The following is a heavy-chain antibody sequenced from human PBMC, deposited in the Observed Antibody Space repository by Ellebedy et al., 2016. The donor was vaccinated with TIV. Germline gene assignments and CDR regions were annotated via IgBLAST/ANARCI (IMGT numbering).Heavy chain of an antibody. CDR1: GFNFRSYW. CDR3: ARRASYGDYAVQVNPWFDP. J-gene: IGHJ5*02. CDR2: IRQEGDEI. D-gene: IGHD4-17*01. V-gene: IGHV3-7*01. Sequence: GGSLRLSCAASGFNFRSYWMTWVRQAPGKGLEWVAKIRQEGDEIYYVESVKGRFTISGDNAKNSLFLQMNSLRVEDTAVYYCARRASYGDYAVQVNPWFDPWGQGTLVTVSS.